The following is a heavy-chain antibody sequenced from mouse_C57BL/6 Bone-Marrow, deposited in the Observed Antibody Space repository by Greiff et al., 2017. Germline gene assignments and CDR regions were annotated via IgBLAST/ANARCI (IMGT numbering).Heavy chain of an antibody. CDR1: GYTFTSYW. Sequence: QVQLKQPGAELVMPGASVKLSCKASGYTFTSYWMHWVKQRPGQGLEWIGEIDPSDSYTNYNQKFKGKSTLTVDKSSSTAYMQLSSLTSEDSAVYYCARVAGSSRYYAMDYWGQGTAVTVSS. V-gene: IGHV1-69*01. CDR3: ARVAGSSRYYAMDY. J-gene: IGHJ4*01. CDR2: IDPSDSYT. D-gene: IGHD1-1*01.